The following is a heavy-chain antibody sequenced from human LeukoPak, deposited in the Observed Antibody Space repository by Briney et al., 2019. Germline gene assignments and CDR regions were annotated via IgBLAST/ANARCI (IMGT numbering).Heavy chain of an antibody. V-gene: IGHV5-51*01. Sequence: GESLKISCKGSGYSFTTYWIGWVRQMPGKGLEWMGIIYAVDSDTRYSPSFQGQVTISATKPISTAYLQWSSLKAWDTPMYYWARLIGLRGWFDPWGQGPLVTVPS. D-gene: IGHD2/OR15-2a*01. CDR3: ARLIGLRGWFDP. CDR2: IYAVDSDT. CDR1: GYSFTTYW. J-gene: IGHJ5*02.